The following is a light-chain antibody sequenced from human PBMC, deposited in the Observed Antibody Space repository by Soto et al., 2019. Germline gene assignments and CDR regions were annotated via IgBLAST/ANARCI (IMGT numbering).Light chain of an antibody. CDR1: QSISDT. CDR2: SAS. V-gene: IGKV3-15*01. Sequence: EIVMTQSPATLSVSPGGRATLSCRASQSISDTLAWYQQKPGQAPRLLIYSASRGATGFPARFSGSGSGTDFTLTISSLQSEDFAVYYCQHYNNWPWTVGQGTKVDSK. CDR3: QHYNNWPWT. J-gene: IGKJ1*01.